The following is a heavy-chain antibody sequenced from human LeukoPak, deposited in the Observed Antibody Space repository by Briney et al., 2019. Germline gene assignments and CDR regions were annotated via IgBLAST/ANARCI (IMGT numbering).Heavy chain of an antibody. J-gene: IGHJ4*02. V-gene: IGHV1-69*05. D-gene: IGHD7-27*01. CDR3: ARAGTGDPDY. Sequence: RASVKVSCKASGGTFSSYAISWVRQAPGQGLEWMGRIIPIFGTANYAQKFQGRVTITTDESTSTAYMELSSLRSEDTAVYYCARAGTGDPDYWGQGTLVTVSS. CDR1: GGTFSSYA. CDR2: IIPIFGTA.